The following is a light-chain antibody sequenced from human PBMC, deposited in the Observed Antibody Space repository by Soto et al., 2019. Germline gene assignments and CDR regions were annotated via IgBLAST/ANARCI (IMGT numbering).Light chain of an antibody. J-gene: IGLJ3*02. CDR2: EVS. Sequence: QSALTQPPSASGSLGQSVTIPCTGTSSDVGGYNYVSWYQQHPGKVPKLLIYEVSNRASGVPDRFSGSKSGNTASLTVSGLQAQDEADYYCNSYTGGDWVFRVGTKLTVL. CDR3: NSYTGGDWV. CDR1: SSDVGGYNY. V-gene: IGLV2-8*01.